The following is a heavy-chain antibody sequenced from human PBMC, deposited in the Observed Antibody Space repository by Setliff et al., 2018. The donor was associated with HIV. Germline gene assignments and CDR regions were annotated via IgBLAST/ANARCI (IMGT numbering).Heavy chain of an antibody. J-gene: IGHJ3*02. CDR1: GYSLTELS. CDR3: ARVLKGYSSSYEAFDI. V-gene: IGHV1-2*02. Sequence: ASVKVSCKVSGYSLTELSMHWVRQAPGRGLEWMGWINTDNGITEYAENFQGRVAMTRDTSMSTAYMELNRLTSDDTAVYYCARVLKGYSSSYEAFDIWGQGTKVTVSS. CDR2: INTDNGIT. D-gene: IGHD6-13*01.